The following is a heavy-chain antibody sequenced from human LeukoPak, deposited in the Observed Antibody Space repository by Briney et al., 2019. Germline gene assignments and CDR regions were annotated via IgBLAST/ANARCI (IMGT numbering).Heavy chain of an antibody. CDR3: ARVGAAYSSSSSFYYYYYMDV. Sequence: ASVKVSCKASGYTFTSYAMNWVRQAPGQGLEWMGWINTNTGNPTYAQGFTGRFVFSLDTSVSTAYLQISSLKAEDTAVYYCARVGAAYSSSSSFYYYYYMDVWGKGTTVTVSS. J-gene: IGHJ6*03. CDR1: GYTFTSYA. D-gene: IGHD6-13*01. V-gene: IGHV7-4-1*02. CDR2: INTNTGNP.